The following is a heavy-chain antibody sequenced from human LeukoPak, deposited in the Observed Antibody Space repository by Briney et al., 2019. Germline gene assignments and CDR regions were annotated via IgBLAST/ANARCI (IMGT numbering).Heavy chain of an antibody. J-gene: IGHJ4*02. CDR1: GDSVGSSVSGNSR. D-gene: IGHD4-17*01. Sequence: SEALSLTCAVSGDSVGSSVSGNSRWNWVRQSPGKGLEWIGEIYRSGGTHYNPALRRRVTMSLDRSKNHFSLNVRSVTAADTAVYYCVRDFDDGNYALRYWGQGTLVTVSS. CDR2: IYRSGGT. V-gene: IGHV4-4*02. CDR3: VRDFDDGNYALRY.